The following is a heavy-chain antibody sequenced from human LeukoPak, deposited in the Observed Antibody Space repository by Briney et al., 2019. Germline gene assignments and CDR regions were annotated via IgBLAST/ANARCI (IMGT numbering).Heavy chain of an antibody. D-gene: IGHD6-19*01. V-gene: IGHV4-59*08. CDR3: ARNVGWYSHDS. Sequence: PSETLSLTCTVSGDSLSSHYWSWIRQPPGKGLEWIGYIYGSGSTHYDPSLWSRVTISEDTSKNQFSLKLTSVTAADTAVYYCARNVGWYSHDSWGQGTLVTVSS. CDR1: GDSLSSHY. CDR2: IYGSGST. J-gene: IGHJ4*02.